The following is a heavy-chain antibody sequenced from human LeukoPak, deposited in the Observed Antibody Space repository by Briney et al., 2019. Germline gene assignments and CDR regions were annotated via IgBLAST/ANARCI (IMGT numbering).Heavy chain of an antibody. CDR1: GGSISSYY. Sequence: SETLSLTCTVSGGSISSYYWSWIRQPPEKGLEWIGYIYYSGGTNYNPSLKSRVTMSVDTSKNQFSLKLSSVTAADTAVYYCARMNAGAFDIWGQGAMVTVSS. V-gene: IGHV4-59*01. CDR2: IYYSGGT. CDR3: ARMNAGAFDI. D-gene: IGHD1-1*01. J-gene: IGHJ3*02.